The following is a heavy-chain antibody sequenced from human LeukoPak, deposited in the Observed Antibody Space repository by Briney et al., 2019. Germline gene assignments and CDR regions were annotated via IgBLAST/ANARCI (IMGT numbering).Heavy chain of an antibody. D-gene: IGHD3-16*02. Sequence: GGSLRLSCTASGFTFGDYAMSWVRQAPGKGLEWVGFIRSKAYGGTTEYAASVKGRFTISRDDSKSIAYLQMNSLKTEDTAVYYCTSYHYTYFTYGQNDYWGQGTLVTVSS. CDR3: TSYHYTYFTYGQNDY. CDR2: IRSKAYGGTT. V-gene: IGHV3-49*04. J-gene: IGHJ4*02. CDR1: GFTFGDYA.